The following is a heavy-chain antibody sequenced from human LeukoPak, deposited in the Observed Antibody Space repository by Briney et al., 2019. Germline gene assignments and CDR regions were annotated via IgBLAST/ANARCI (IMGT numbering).Heavy chain of an antibody. CDR3: ARESAVAGYYFDY. CDR2: INSDGSST. CDR1: GFTFSSYW. J-gene: IGHJ4*02. Sequence: QSGGSLRLSCAASGFTFSSYWMHWVRHAPGKGLVWVSRINSDGSSTSYADSVKGRFTISRDNAKNTLYLQMNSLRAEDTAVYYCARESAVAGYYFDYWGQGTLVTVSS. D-gene: IGHD6-19*01. V-gene: IGHV3-74*01.